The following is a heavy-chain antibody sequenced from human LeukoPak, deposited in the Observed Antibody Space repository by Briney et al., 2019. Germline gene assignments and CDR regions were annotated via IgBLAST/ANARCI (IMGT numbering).Heavy chain of an antibody. V-gene: IGHV3-21*01. CDR2: ISSSSSYI. CDR3: ARDFNYDSSGYNL. D-gene: IGHD3-22*01. Sequence: TGGSLRLSCAASGFTFSSYSMSWVRQAPGKGLEWVSSISSSSSYIYYADSVKGRFTISRDNAKNSLYLQMNSLRAEDTAVYYCARDFNYDSSGYNLWGQGTLVTVSS. CDR1: GFTFSSYS. J-gene: IGHJ4*02.